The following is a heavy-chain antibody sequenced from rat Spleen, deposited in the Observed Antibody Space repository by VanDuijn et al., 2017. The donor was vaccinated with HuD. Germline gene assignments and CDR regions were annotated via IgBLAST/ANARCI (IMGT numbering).Heavy chain of an antibody. CDR1: GFTSSDYY. J-gene: IGHJ2*01. Sequence: EVQLVESDGGLVQPGRSLKLSCAASGFTSSDYYMAWVRQGPTQGLEWVATIRYDGSSTYYRDSVKGRFTISRDNAKGTLYLQMDSLRSEDPATYYCTRGGYFRYWGKGVMVTVSS. CDR2: IRYDGSST. D-gene: IGHD1-12*03. CDR3: TRGGYFRY. V-gene: IGHV5-29*01.